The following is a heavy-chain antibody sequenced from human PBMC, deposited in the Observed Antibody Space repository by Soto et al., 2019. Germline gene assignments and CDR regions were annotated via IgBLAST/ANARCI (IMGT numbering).Heavy chain of an antibody. CDR2: INSDGSST. CDR3: ARDPRVYDFWSGYYRGSDNYGMDV. Sequence: GGSLRLSCAASGFTFSSYWMHWVRQAPGKGLVWVSRINSDGSSTSYADSVKGRFTISRDNAKNTLYLQMNSLRAEDTAVYYCARDPRVYDFWSGYYRGSDNYGMDVWGQGTTVTVSS. V-gene: IGHV3-74*01. CDR1: GFTFSSYW. J-gene: IGHJ6*02. D-gene: IGHD3-3*01.